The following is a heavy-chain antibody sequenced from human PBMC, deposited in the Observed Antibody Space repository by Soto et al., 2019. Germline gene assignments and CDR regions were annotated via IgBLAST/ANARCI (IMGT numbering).Heavy chain of an antibody. Sequence: EVQLLESGGGLVQPGGSLRLSCAASGFTFSSYAMSWVRQAPGKGLEWVSAISGSGGSTYYADSVKGRFTISRDNPKNTMYLQRNSLRAEDTAVYYGAKSGYVWGCYRHTFLDYWGQGTLVTVSS. CDR2: ISGSGGST. CDR3: AKSGYVWGCYRHTFLDY. J-gene: IGHJ4*02. CDR1: GFTFSSYA. V-gene: IGHV3-23*01. D-gene: IGHD3-16*02.